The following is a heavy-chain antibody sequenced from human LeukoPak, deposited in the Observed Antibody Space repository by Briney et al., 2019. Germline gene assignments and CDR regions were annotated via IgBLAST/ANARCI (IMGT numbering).Heavy chain of an antibody. Sequence: PGGSLRLSCAASGFTFSSYAMHWVRQAPGKGLEWVAVISYDGSNKYYADSVKGRFTISRDNSKNTLYLQMNSLRAEDTAVYYCARQQQLATFADYWGQGTLVTVSS. CDR3: ARQQQLATFADY. D-gene: IGHD6-13*01. J-gene: IGHJ4*02. CDR1: GFTFSSYA. V-gene: IGHV3-30-3*01. CDR2: ISYDGSNK.